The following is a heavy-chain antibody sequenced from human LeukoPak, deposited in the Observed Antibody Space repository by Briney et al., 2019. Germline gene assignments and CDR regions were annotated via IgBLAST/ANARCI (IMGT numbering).Heavy chain of an antibody. D-gene: IGHD5-24*01. CDR3: ARDGDGYNADY. CDR1: GFTFSSYS. J-gene: IGHJ4*02. Sequence: GGSLRLSCAASGFTFSSYSMNWVRQAPGKGLEWVSYISSSSSTIYYADSVKGRFTISRDNAKNSLYLQMNSLRAEDTAVYYCARDGDGYNADYWGQGTLVTVSS. V-gene: IGHV3-48*01. CDR2: ISSSSSTI.